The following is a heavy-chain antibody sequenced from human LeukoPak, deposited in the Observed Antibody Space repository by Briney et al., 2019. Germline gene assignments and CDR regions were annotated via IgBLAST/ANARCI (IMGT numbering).Heavy chain of an antibody. Sequence: GGSLRLSCAASGFTFSNYWMHWVRQVPGQGLVWVSRINSDATSTNYADSVKGRFTISRDNAKNTLYLQMSSLRAEDTAVYYCAGGFYGSGKYYAFDIWGQGTMVTVSS. V-gene: IGHV3-74*01. J-gene: IGHJ3*02. D-gene: IGHD3-10*01. CDR2: INSDATST. CDR1: GFTFSNYW. CDR3: AGGFYGSGKYYAFDI.